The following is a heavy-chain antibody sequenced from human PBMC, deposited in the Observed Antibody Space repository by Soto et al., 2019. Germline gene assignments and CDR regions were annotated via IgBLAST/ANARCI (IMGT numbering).Heavy chain of an antibody. D-gene: IGHD3-10*01. CDR3: AKGITMLRGALYYAMDV. V-gene: IGHV3-23*01. Sequence: GGSLRLSCAASGFIFSNFAMSWVRQAPGKGLEWVSAFSGSGGSTYYADSVKGRFTISRDNSKNTLYLQMNSLRAEDTAVYYCAKGITMLRGALYYAMDVWGQGTTVTVSS. CDR2: FSGSGGST. J-gene: IGHJ6*02. CDR1: GFIFSNFA.